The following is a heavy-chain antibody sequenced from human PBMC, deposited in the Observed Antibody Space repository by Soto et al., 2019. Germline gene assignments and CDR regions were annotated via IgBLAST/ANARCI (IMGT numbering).Heavy chain of an antibody. CDR3: ATRSSSWYWGRFDP. V-gene: IGHV4-34*01. J-gene: IGHJ5*02. Sequence: QVQLQQWGAGLLKPSETLSLTCAVYGGSFSGYYWSWIRQPPGKGLEWIGEINHSGSTNYNPSLKSRVTISVDTSKNQFSLKLSSVTAADTAVYYCATRSSSWYWGRFDPWGQGNLVTVSS. D-gene: IGHD6-13*01. CDR2: INHSGST. CDR1: GGSFSGYY.